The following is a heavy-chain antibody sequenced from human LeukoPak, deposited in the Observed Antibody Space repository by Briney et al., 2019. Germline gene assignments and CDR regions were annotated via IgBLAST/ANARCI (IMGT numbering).Heavy chain of an antibody. J-gene: IGHJ4*02. CDR3: AKDSSPWDY. D-gene: IGHD1-26*01. CDR2: ISYDGSNK. Sequence: GGSLRLSCAASGFTFSSYGMHWVRQAPGKGLEWVAVISYDGSNKYYADSVKGRFTISRDNSKNTLYLQMNSLRAEDTAVYYCAKDSSPWDYWGQGTLVTVSS. V-gene: IGHV3-30*18. CDR1: GFTFSSYG.